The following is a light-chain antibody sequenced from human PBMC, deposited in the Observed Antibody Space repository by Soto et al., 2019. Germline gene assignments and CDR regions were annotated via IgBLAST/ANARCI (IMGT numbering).Light chain of an antibody. Sequence: DIQMTQSPSSLSASVGDRVTITCRASQNIRNYLNWYQHKPGKAPKVLIYAASSLQSGVPSRFSGSGSGTDFTLTISSLQPEDFATYYCQQSYSTLYTFGQGTKLEIK. V-gene: IGKV1-39*01. CDR2: AAS. CDR1: QNIRNY. J-gene: IGKJ2*01. CDR3: QQSYSTLYT.